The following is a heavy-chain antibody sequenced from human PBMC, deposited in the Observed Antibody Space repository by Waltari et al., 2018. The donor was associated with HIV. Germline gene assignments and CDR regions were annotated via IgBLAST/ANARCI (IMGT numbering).Heavy chain of an antibody. D-gene: IGHD2-15*01. J-gene: IGHJ6*02. V-gene: IGHV3-30*02. CDR1: GCSFSIRG. Sequence: QGQLVESGGGVVQPGGPLRLSCAASGCSFSIRGMLWVRQAPGKGLEWVTFIRYDGNTKYYADSVKGRFTISRDNSKNTLYLQMSSLRAEDTAVYYCAKELRSGYSYYYYGMDVWGQGTTVTVSS. CDR2: IRYDGNTK. CDR3: AKELRSGYSYYYYGMDV.